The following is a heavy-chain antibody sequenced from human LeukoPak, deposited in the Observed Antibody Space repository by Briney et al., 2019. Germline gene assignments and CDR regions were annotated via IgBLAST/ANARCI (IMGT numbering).Heavy chain of an antibody. CDR3: TTDKLWFSY. J-gene: IGHJ4*02. V-gene: IGHV3-15*01. D-gene: IGHD5-18*01. Sequence: GGSLRLSCAASGFTLSNAWMSWVRQAPGKGLEWVGRVTSKTDGGTTDYAAPVKGRFTISRDDSKNTLYLQMNSLRTEDTAVYYCTTDKLWFSYWGQGTLVTVSS. CDR1: GFTLSNAW. CDR2: VTSKTDGGTT.